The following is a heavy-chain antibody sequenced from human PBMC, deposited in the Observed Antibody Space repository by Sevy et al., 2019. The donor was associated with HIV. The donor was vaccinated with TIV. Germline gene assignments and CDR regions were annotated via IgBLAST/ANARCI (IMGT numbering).Heavy chain of an antibody. CDR3: TTTLSTAHYMVV. CDR1: GLSFTSAW. J-gene: IGHJ6*02. D-gene: IGHD2-2*01. Sequence: GGSLRLSCAASGLSFTSAWMSWVRQAPGKGLEWVGRIKSKTDGERTDYPAPVRGRFTISRDDSNNTLYLQMNSLETVDTAVYYCTTTLSTAHYMVVWGQGTTVTVSS. CDR2: IKSKTDGERT. V-gene: IGHV3-15*01.